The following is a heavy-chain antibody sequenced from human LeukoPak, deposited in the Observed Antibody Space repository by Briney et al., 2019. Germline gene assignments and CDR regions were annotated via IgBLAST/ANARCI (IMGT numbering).Heavy chain of an antibody. CDR2: ISGSGGST. Sequence: GGSLRLSCAASGFTFSSYAMSWVRQAPGKGVEWVSAISGSGGSTYYADSVKGRFTISRDNSKNTLYLQMNSLRAEDTAVYYCARVVDIVVVPAALDYWGQGTLVTVSS. D-gene: IGHD2-2*01. CDR3: ARVVDIVVVPAALDY. CDR1: GFTFSSYA. V-gene: IGHV3-23*01. J-gene: IGHJ4*02.